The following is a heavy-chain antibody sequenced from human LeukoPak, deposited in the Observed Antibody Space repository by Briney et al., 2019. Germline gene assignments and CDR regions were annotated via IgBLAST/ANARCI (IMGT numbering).Heavy chain of an antibody. V-gene: IGHV4-34*01. CDR3: ARQFNDNGDYLGWFDP. J-gene: IGHJ5*02. CDR2: INHSGST. CDR1: GGSFSGYY. Sequence: SETLSLTCAVYGGSFSGYYWSWIRHPPGKGLEWVGEINHSGSTNYNPSLKSRVTISVDTSKNQFFLKLRSVTPADTPVYFCARQFNDNGDYLGWFDPWGQGTLVTVSP. D-gene: IGHD4-17*01.